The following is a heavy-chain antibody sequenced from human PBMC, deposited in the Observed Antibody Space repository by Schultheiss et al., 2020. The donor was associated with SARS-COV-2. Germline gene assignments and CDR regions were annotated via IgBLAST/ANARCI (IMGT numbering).Heavy chain of an antibody. V-gene: IGHV3-66*04. CDR2: IYSGGST. Sequence: GGSLRLSCAASGFTVSSNYMSWVRQAPGKGLEWVSVIYSGGSTYYADSVKGRFTISRDNSKNTLYLQMNSLRAEDTAVYYCAKHGADYGDYGLDYWGQGTLVTVSS. CDR3: AKHGADYGDYGLDY. D-gene: IGHD4-17*01. CDR1: GFTVSSNY. J-gene: IGHJ4*02.